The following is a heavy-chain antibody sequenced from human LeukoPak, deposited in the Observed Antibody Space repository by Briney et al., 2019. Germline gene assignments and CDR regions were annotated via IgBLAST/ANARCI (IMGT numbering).Heavy chain of an antibody. V-gene: IGHV3-30-3*01. J-gene: IGHJ5*02. CDR1: GFTFSSYA. D-gene: IGHD3-22*01. CDR3: ARNYYDSSSSNWFDP. CDR2: VSFDGDNK. Sequence: PGGSLRLSCAASGFTFSSYAMHWVRQAPGKGLEWVAVVSFDGDNKYYADSVKDRFTIPRDNSQNTLYLQLNSLRAEDTAVYYCARNYYDSSSSNWFDPWGQGTLVTVSS.